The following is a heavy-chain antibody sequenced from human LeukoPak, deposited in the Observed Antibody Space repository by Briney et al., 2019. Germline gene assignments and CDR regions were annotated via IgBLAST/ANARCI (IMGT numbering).Heavy chain of an antibody. D-gene: IGHD6-13*01. J-gene: IGHJ5*02. CDR1: GYSFTIYW. CDR2: IYPGDSDT. V-gene: IGHV5-51*01. Sequence: GESLKISCKGSGYSFTIYWIAWVRQMPGKGLEWMGIIYPGDSDTRYSPAFQGQVTISADKSISTAYLHWSSLRASDTAMYYCARYGRGSSTWHNWFDPWGQGTPVTVSS. CDR3: ARYGRGSSTWHNWFDP.